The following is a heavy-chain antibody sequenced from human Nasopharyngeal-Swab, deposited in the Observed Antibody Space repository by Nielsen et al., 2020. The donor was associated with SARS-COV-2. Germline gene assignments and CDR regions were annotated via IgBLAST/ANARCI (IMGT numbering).Heavy chain of an antibody. V-gene: IGHV1-46*01. Sequence: ASVKVSCKASGYTFTSYYMHWVRQAPGQGLEWMGIINPSGGSTSYAQKFQGRVTMTRDTSTSTVYMELSSLRSEDTAVYYCARASFYSYGEAYYYYGMDVWGQETTVTVSS. CDR2: INPSGGST. J-gene: IGHJ6*02. D-gene: IGHD5-18*01. CDR1: GYTFTSYY. CDR3: ARASFYSYGEAYYYYGMDV.